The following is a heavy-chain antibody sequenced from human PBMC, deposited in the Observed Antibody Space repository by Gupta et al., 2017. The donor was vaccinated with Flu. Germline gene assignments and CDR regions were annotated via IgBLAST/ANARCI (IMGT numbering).Heavy chain of an antibody. CDR2: ISYDGTNK. CDR3: AKPSGGWHGQSYFDY. V-gene: IGHV3-30*18. J-gene: IGHJ4*02. Sequence: QVQLVESGGGVVQPGRSLRLSCAASGFSFSNYAMHWVRQAPGKGLEWVTLISYDGTNKYYKDSVMGRFTISRDNSKNMVFLQMNSLRTDDTAVYYCAKPSGGWHGQSYFDYWGQGALVTVSS. D-gene: IGHD6-19*01. CDR1: GFSFSNYA.